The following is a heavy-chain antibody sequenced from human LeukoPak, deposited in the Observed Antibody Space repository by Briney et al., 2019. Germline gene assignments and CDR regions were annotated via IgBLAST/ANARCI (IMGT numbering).Heavy chain of an antibody. D-gene: IGHD3-22*01. J-gene: IGHJ4*02. V-gene: IGHV3-64*01. CDR3: ARAEGYYYDSSGDY. CDR1: GFTFSSYA. CDR2: ISSNGGST. Sequence: GGSLRLSCAASGFTFSSYAMHWVRQAPGKGLEYVSAISSNGGSTYYENSVKGRFTTSRDNSKNTLYLQMGSLRAEDMAVYYCARAEGYYYDSSGDYWGQGTLVTVSS.